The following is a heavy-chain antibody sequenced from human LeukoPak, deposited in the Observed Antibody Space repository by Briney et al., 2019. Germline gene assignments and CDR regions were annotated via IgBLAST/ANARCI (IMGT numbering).Heavy chain of an antibody. D-gene: IGHD4-17*01. CDR2: ISGSSGST. CDR1: GFTFSTYA. CDR3: TKGLSATSMGIDY. J-gene: IGHJ4*02. Sequence: PGGSLRLSCAASGFTFSTYAMTWVRQAPGRGLEWVSTISGSSGSTDYADSVKGRFTVSRDNSRNTLYLQMHSVRVDDTAVYYCTKGLSATSMGIDYWGQGTLVTVSS. V-gene: IGHV3-23*01.